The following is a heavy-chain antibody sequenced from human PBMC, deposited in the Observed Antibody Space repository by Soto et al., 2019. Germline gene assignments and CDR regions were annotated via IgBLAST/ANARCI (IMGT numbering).Heavy chain of an antibody. CDR2: IIPIFGTA. CDR1: GGTFSSYA. Sequence: SVKVSCKASGGTFSSYAISWVRQAPGQGLEWKGGIIPIFGTANYAQKYQGRVTINADESTSTANIELSSLRSEDTAVYYFAREPHDYSPHVHYYYGMDVWGQGTTVTVSS. CDR3: AREPHDYSPHVHYYYGMDV. J-gene: IGHJ6*02. D-gene: IGHD4-4*01. V-gene: IGHV1-69*13.